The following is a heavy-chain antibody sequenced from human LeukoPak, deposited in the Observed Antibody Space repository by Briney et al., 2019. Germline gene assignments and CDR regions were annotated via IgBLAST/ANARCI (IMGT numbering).Heavy chain of an antibody. CDR1: GGSFSGHY. CDR3: ARRGDWNDVLDY. Sequence: SETLSLTCAVYGGSFSGHYWTWVRQSPGKGLEWIGEINQSGGTNYNPSVKSRFTISVDTSKNQFSLTVTSVTAADTALYYCARRGDWNDVLDYWGQGTLVTVSS. J-gene: IGHJ4*02. V-gene: IGHV4-34*01. CDR2: INQSGGT. D-gene: IGHD1-1*01.